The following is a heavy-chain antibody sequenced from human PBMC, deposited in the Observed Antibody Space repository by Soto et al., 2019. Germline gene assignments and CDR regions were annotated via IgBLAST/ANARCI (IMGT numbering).Heavy chain of an antibody. V-gene: IGHV5-10-1*01. CDR1: GYSFAGYW. CDR2: IDPSDSQT. CDR3: ARQIYDSDTGPNFQYYFDS. Sequence: GESLKISCKGSGYSFAGYWITWVRQKPGKGLEWMGRIDPSDSQTYYSPSFRGHVTISATKSITTVFLQWSSLRAPDTAMYYCARQIYDSDTGPNFQYYFDSWGQGTPVTVSS. J-gene: IGHJ4*02. D-gene: IGHD3-22*01.